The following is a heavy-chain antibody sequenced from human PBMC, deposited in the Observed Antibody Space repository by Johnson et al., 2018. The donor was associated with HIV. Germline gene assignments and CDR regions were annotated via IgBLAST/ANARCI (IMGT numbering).Heavy chain of an antibody. CDR2: IRYDGSNK. D-gene: IGHD6-19*01. Sequence: QMLLVESGGGVVQPGGSLRLSCAASGFTFSSYGMHWVRQAPGKGLEWVAFIRYDGSNKYYADSVKGRFTISRDTLKNTLYLQMNSLRAEDTAVYYSGKDRAVAGKGHDAFDIWCQGTMVTVSS. V-gene: IGHV3-30*02. J-gene: IGHJ3*02. CDR3: GKDRAVAGKGHDAFDI. CDR1: GFTFSSYG.